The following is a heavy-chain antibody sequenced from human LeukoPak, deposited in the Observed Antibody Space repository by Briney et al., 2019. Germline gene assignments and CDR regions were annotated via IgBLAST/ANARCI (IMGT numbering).Heavy chain of an antibody. Sequence: SETLSPTCAVYGGSFSGYYWSWIRQPPGKGLEWIGEINHSGSTNYNPSLKSRVTISVDTSKNQFSLKLSSVTAADTAVYYCARGAWIQLWRAWFDYWGQGTLVTVSS. CDR3: ARGAWIQLWRAWFDY. D-gene: IGHD5-18*01. J-gene: IGHJ4*02. CDR1: GGSFSGYY. CDR2: INHSGST. V-gene: IGHV4-34*01.